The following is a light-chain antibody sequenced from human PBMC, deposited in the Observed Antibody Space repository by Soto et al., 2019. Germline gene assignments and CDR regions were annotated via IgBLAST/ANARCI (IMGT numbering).Light chain of an antibody. V-gene: IGLV2-14*01. CDR3: SSYTNINTRACV. CDR1: TVEIGSYNR. J-gene: IGLJ1*01. Sequence: QSALTQPASVSGSPGQSITFPCLGPTVEIGSYNRVSWYQQHPGKAPKLILYEVTDRPSGVSNRFSGSKSGNTASLTISGLQAEDEAEYYCSSYTNINTRACVFGTGTKLTVL. CDR2: EVT.